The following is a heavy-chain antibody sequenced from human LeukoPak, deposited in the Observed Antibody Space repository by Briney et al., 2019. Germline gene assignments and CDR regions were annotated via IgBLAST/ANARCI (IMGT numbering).Heavy chain of an antibody. CDR3: ARVPPSVGEATSEYFQD. D-gene: IGHD1-26*01. Sequence: PGGSLRLSCAASGFTFSDYYMSWIRQAPGKGLEWVSYISSSGSTIYYADSVKGRFTISRDNAKNSLCLQMNSLRSEDTAVYYCARVPPSVGEATSEYFQDWGQGTLVTVSS. V-gene: IGHV3-11*04. CDR1: GFTFSDYY. J-gene: IGHJ1*01. CDR2: ISSSGSTI.